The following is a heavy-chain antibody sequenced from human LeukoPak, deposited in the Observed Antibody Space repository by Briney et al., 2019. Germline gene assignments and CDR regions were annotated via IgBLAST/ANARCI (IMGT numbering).Heavy chain of an antibody. CDR1: GFTFSSSA. J-gene: IGHJ4*02. CDR3: ASRQIARDYFDY. CDR2: ISDSGGST. D-gene: IGHD3-22*01. Sequence: PGGSLRLSCAASGFTFSSSAMSWVRQAPGKGLEWVSAISDSGGSTYYADSVKGRFTISRDNSKNTLYLQMNSLRAEDTAVYYCASRQIARDYFDYWGQGTLVTVSS. V-gene: IGHV3-23*01.